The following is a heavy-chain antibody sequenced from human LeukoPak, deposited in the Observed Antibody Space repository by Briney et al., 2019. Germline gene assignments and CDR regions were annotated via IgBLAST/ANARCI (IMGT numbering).Heavy chain of an antibody. J-gene: IGHJ4*02. CDR2: ISGSGGST. CDR3: AIEWPWLPTRAC. V-gene: IGHV3-23*01. Sequence: RGSLRLSSADRTLPLCPCAISWVRQPPGKGLEWVSSISGSGGSTYYTDSVKGRSTISRDNSKNTLYLQMNSLRVEDRAVYYCAIEWPWLPTRACCGQGTLVTVSS. D-gene: IGHD3-22*01. CDR1: TLPLCPCA.